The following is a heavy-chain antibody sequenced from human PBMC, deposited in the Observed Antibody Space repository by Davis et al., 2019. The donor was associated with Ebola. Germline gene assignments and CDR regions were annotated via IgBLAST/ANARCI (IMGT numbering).Heavy chain of an antibody. Sequence: ASVKVSCKVSGYTLTELSMHWVRQAPGQGLEWMGGIIPQKFQGRVTITADESTSTAYMELSSLRSEDTAVYYCARDKHLMQPFDYWGQGTLVTVSS. V-gene: IGHV1-24*01. D-gene: IGHD6-13*01. CDR1: GYTLTELS. J-gene: IGHJ4*02. CDR3: ARDKHLMQPFDY.